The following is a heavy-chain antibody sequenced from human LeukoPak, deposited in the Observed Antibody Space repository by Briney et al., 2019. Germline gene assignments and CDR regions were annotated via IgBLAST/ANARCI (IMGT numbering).Heavy chain of an antibody. V-gene: IGHV4-59*08. CDR1: GGSISSYY. D-gene: IGHD6-19*01. CDR2: IYYSGST. J-gene: IGHJ3*02. Sequence: SETLSLTCTVSGGSISSYYWSWIRQLPGKGLEWIGYIYYSGSTNYNPSLKSRVTISVDTSKNQFSLKLSSVTAADTAVYYCARHPXWLXPKGGXSGAFDIWGQGTMVTVSS. CDR3: ARHPXWLXPKGGXSGAFDI.